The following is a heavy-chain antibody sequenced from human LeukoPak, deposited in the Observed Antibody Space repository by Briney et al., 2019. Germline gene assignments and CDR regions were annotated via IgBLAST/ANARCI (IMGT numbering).Heavy chain of an antibody. V-gene: IGHV3-23*01. J-gene: IGHJ2*01. Sequence: GGFLRLSCAASGFTFSSYAMSWVRQAPGKGLEWVSSVGATGGTTYYADSVKGRFTISRDNAKNTLYLQMNSLRAEDTAMYYCARGSDCSGGSCYSYWYFDLWGRGTLVTVSS. CDR1: GFTFSSYA. CDR3: ARGSDCSGGSCYSYWYFDL. D-gene: IGHD2-15*01. CDR2: VGATGGTT.